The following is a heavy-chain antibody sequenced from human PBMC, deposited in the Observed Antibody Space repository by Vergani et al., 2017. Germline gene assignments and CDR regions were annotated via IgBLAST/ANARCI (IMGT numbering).Heavy chain of an antibody. CDR2: ISSSSSYI. V-gene: IGHV3-21*01. Sequence: EVQLVESGGGLVKPGGSLRLSCAASGFTVSSYSMNWVRQAPGKGLEWVSSISSSSSYIYYADSVKGRFTISRDNAKTSLYLQMNSLRAEDTAVYYCARDFLYNWNDSVSGYWGQGTLVTVSS. CDR3: ARDFLYNWNDSVSGY. D-gene: IGHD1-1*01. J-gene: IGHJ4*02. CDR1: GFTVSSYS.